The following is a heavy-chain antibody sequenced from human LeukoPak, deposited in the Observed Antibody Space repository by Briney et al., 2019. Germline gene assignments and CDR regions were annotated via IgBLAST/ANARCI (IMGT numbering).Heavy chain of an antibody. J-gene: IGHJ5*02. V-gene: IGHV4-31*03. CDR2: IYYSGST. CDR1: GGSISSGGYY. CDR3: ARGSYDFWNWFDP. D-gene: IGHD3-3*01. Sequence: SETPSLTCTVSGGSISSGGYYWSWIRQHPGKGLEWIGYIYYSGSTYYNPSLKSRVTISVDTSKNQFSLKLSSVTAADTAVYYCARGSYDFWNWFDPWGQGTLVTVSS.